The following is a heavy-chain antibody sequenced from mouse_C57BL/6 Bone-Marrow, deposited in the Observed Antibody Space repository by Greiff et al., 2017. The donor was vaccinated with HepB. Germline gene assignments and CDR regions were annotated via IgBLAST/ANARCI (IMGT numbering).Heavy chain of an antibody. Sequence: EVKLMESGPELVKPGASVKISCKASGYSFTDYNMNWVKQSNGKSLEWIGVINPNYGTTSYNQKFKGKATLTVDQSSSTAYMQLNSLTSEDSAVYYCARSGYDGYPYWYFDVWGTGTTVTVSS. CDR3: ARSGYDGYPYWYFDV. J-gene: IGHJ1*03. CDR1: GYSFTDYN. CDR2: INPNYGTT. V-gene: IGHV1-39*01. D-gene: IGHD2-3*01.